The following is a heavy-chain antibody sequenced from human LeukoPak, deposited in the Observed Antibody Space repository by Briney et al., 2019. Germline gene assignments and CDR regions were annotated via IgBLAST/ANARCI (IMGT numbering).Heavy chain of an antibody. Sequence: PSETLSLTCTVSGGSISSYYWSWIRQPPGKGLEWIGYIYYSGSTYYNPSLKSRVTISVDTSKNQFSLKLSSVTAADTAVYYCASLGAYDSSGYILWGQGTLVTVSS. J-gene: IGHJ4*02. V-gene: IGHV4-59*08. CDR1: GGSISSYY. CDR2: IYYSGST. D-gene: IGHD3-22*01. CDR3: ASLGAYDSSGYIL.